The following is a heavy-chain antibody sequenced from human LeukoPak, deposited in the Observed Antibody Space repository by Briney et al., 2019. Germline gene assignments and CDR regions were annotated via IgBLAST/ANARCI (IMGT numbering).Heavy chain of an antibody. CDR1: GGSISSSSYY. CDR2: IYYSGST. CDR3: ARSGAVAYYYYYMDV. V-gene: IGHV4-39*01. J-gene: IGHJ6*03. Sequence: SETLSLTCTVSGGSISSSSYYWGWIRQPPGKGLEWIGSIYYSGSTYYNPSLKSRVTISVDTSNNQFSLKLSSVTAADTAVYYCARSGAVAYYYYYMDVWGKGTTVTVSS. D-gene: IGHD6-19*01.